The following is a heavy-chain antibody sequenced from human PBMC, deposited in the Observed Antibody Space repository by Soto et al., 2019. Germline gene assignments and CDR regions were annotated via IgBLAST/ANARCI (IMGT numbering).Heavy chain of an antibody. CDR3: AKPGYSSGWYVQY. D-gene: IGHD6-19*01. J-gene: IGHJ1*01. CDR1: GGSFSGYY. V-gene: IGHV4-34*01. CDR2: INHSGST. Sequence: XGTLALTCAVYGGSFSGYYWSWIRQPPGKGLEWIGEINHSGSTNYNPSLKSRVTISVDTSKNQFSLKLSSVTAADTAVYYCAKPGYSSGWYVQYWGQGTPVTVSS.